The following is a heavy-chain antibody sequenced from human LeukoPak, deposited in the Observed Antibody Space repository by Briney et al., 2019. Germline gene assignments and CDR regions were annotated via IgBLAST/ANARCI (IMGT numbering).Heavy chain of an antibody. CDR1: GFTFSSW. J-gene: IGHJ4*02. CDR2: INSDGSST. V-gene: IGHV3-74*01. D-gene: IGHD3-22*01. CDR3: SSGHYSVY. Sequence: GGSLRLSCVASGFTFSSWTHWVRQPPGRRLVWVLRINSDGSSTSYSDSVKGRFTIYRDNAQNTLYLQMNSLRAEDMAVYFCSSGHYSVYWGQGTLVTVSS.